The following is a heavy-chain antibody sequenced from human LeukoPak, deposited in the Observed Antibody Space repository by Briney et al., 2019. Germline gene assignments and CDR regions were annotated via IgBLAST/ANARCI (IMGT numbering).Heavy chain of an antibody. Sequence: GGSLRLSCAASGFTVSSNYMSWVRQAPGKELEWVSVIYSGGSTYYADSVKGRFTISRHNSKNTLYLQMNSLRAEDTAVYYCARGYRDYDSSGSIYYFDYWGQGTLVTVSS. CDR3: ARGYRDYDSSGSIYYFDY. J-gene: IGHJ4*02. CDR2: IYSGGST. V-gene: IGHV3-53*04. D-gene: IGHD3-22*01. CDR1: GFTVSSNY.